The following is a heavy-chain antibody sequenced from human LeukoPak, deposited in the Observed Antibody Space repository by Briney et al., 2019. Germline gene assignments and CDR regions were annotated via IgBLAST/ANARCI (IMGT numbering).Heavy chain of an antibody. CDR2: IYYSGST. Sequence: PSETLSLTCTVSGGSISSSSYYWGWIRQPPGKGLEWIGSIYYSGSTYYIPSLKSRVTISVDTSKNQFSLKLSSVTAADTAVYYCARIYDSSGYYYDNAIDYWGQGTLVTVSS. CDR3: ARIYDSSGYYYDNAIDY. CDR1: GGSISSSSYY. V-gene: IGHV4-39*07. D-gene: IGHD3-22*01. J-gene: IGHJ4*02.